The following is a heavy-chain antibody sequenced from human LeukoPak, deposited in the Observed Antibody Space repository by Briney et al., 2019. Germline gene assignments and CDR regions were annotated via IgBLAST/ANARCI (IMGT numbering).Heavy chain of an antibody. Sequence: GGSLRLSCAASGITFNTYWMHWVRQAPGKGLVWVSRLNSDGNNTAYADSVKGRFTISRDNAKNTLHLQMNSLRAEDTAVYYCARVAGGSQPYYFDYWGQGTLVTVSS. J-gene: IGHJ4*02. CDR1: GITFNTYW. D-gene: IGHD1-26*01. CDR2: LNSDGNNT. V-gene: IGHV3-74*01. CDR3: ARVAGGSQPYYFDY.